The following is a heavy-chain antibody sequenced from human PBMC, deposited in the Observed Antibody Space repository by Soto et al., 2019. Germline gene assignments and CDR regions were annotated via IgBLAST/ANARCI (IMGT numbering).Heavy chain of an antibody. V-gene: IGHV3-33*01. CDR2: IWYDGSNK. Sequence: GGSLRLSCAASGFTFSSYGMHWVRQAPGKGLEWVAVIWYDGSNKYYADSVKGRFTISRDNSKNTLYLQMNSLRAEDTAVYYCARGLGYCSGGSCPTSGFYFDYWGQGTLVTVSS. CDR1: GFTFSSYG. D-gene: IGHD2-15*01. CDR3: ARGLGYCSGGSCPTSGFYFDY. J-gene: IGHJ4*02.